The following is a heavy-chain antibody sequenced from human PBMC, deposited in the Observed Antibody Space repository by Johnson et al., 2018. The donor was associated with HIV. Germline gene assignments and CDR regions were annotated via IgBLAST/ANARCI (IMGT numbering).Heavy chain of an antibody. CDR3: AKDSTYYDSGGAFDI. J-gene: IGHJ3*02. Sequence: QVQLVESGGGVVQPGRSLRLSCAASGFTFSSYAMHWVRQAPGKGLEWVAVISYDGSIKYYADSVKGRFTISRDNSKNTLYLQMNSLRAEDTAVYYCAKDSTYYDSGGAFDIWGQGTMVTVSS. CDR2: ISYDGSIK. V-gene: IGHV3-30*04. D-gene: IGHD3-3*01. CDR1: GFTFSSYA.